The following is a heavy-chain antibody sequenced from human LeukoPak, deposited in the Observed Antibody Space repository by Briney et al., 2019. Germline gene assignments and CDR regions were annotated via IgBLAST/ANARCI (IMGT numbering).Heavy chain of an antibody. D-gene: IGHD6-13*01. CDR2: ISGSGGST. Sequence: GGSLRLSCAASGFTFSGFSMNWVRQAPGKGLEWVSAISGSGGSTYYADSVKGRFTISRDNSKNTLYLQMNSLRAEDTAVYYCAKDLAEYSSSWELQHWGQGTLVTVSS. CDR3: AKDLAEYSSSWELQH. V-gene: IGHV3-23*01. CDR1: GFTFSGFS. J-gene: IGHJ1*01.